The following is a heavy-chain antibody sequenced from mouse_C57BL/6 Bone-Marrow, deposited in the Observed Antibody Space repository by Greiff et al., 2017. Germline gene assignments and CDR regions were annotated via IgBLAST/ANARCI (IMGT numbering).Heavy chain of an antibody. Sequence: VHVKQSGAELVRPGASVKLSCTASGFNIKDYYMHWVKQRPEQGLEWIGRIDPEDGDTEYAPKFQGKATMTADTSSNTAYLQLSSLTSEDTAVYYCTTLYDYDGRVFAYWGQGTLVTVSA. CDR2: IDPEDGDT. V-gene: IGHV14-1*01. D-gene: IGHD2-4*01. CDR1: GFNIKDYY. J-gene: IGHJ3*01. CDR3: TTLYDYDGRVFAY.